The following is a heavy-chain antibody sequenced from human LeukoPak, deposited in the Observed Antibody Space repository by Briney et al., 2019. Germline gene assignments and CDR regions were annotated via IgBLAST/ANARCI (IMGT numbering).Heavy chain of an antibody. J-gene: IGHJ6*03. D-gene: IGHD5-12*01. CDR1: GGSIGSGDYY. CDR2: IYYSGST. CDR3: ARTGYPYYYYYMDV. Sequence: PSQTLSLTCTVSGGSIGSGDYYWSWIRQPPGKGLEWIGYIYYSGSTNYNPSLKSRVTISVDTSKNQFSLKLSSVTAADTAVYYCARTGYPYYYYYMDVWGKGTTVTVSS. V-gene: IGHV4-61*08.